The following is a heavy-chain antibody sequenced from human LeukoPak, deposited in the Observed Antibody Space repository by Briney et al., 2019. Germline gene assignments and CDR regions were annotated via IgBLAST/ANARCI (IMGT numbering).Heavy chain of an antibody. CDR1: GFTFSSYW. J-gene: IGHJ1*01. CDR3: ARDKTISPSFD. D-gene: IGHD4/OR15-4a*01. V-gene: IGHV3-74*01. CDR2: INGEGSST. Sequence: GGSLRLSRAAFGFTFSSYWMHWVRHAPGEGLVWVLRINGEGSSTSYADSVKGRFTISRDNAKNTLYLEMNSLRTEDTAVYYCARDKTISPSFDWGQGTLVSVSS.